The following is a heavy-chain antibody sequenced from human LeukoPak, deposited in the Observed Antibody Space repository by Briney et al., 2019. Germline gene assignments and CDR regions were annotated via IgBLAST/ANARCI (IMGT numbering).Heavy chain of an antibody. J-gene: IGHJ4*02. CDR3: ARWPYYYGSGSYYPKYYFDY. V-gene: IGHV4-59*01. CDR1: GGSISSYY. CDR2: IYYSGST. Sequence: KPSETLSLTCTVSGGSISSYYWSWIRQPPGKGLEWIGYIYYSGSTNYNPSLKSRVTISVDTSKNQFSLKLSSVTAADTAVYYCARWPYYYGSGSYYPKYYFDYRGQGTLVTVSS. D-gene: IGHD3-10*01.